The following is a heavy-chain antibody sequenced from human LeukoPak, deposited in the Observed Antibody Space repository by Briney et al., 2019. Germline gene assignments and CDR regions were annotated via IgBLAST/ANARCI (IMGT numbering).Heavy chain of an antibody. J-gene: IGHJ5*02. CDR3: ARGVRSWWFDP. Sequence: SETLSLTCAVYGVSFSGYYWSWIRQPPGKGLEWIGEINHSGSTNYNPSLKSRVTISVDTSKNQFSLKLSSVTAADTAVYYCARGVRSWWFDPWGQGTLVTVSS. CDR1: GVSFSGYY. CDR2: INHSGST. V-gene: IGHV4-34*01.